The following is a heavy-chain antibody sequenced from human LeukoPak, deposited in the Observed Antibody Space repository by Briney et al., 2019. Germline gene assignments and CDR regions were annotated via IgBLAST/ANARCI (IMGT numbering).Heavy chain of an antibody. V-gene: IGHV1-2*02. J-gene: IGHJ3*02. CDR2: INSDSGGT. CDR3: ARGRVHSWSDAFDI. D-gene: IGHD1-1*01. Sequence: GASVKVFCKASGYTFTGHYMHWVRQAPGQGLEWMGWINSDSGGTKYAQKFQGSVIMTRVTSISTAYMELSRLKSDDTAVYYCARGRVHSWSDAFDIWGQGTTVAVSS. CDR1: GYTFTGHY.